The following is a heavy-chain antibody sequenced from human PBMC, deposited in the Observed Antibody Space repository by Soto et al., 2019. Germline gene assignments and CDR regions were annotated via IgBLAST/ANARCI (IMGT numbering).Heavy chain of an antibody. V-gene: IGHV5-51*01. CDR3: AKSHYSHPSRSLDGLDV. CDR2: INLDDSDT. Sequence: GESLKISCKASGDTFSSFWIAWVRQVPEKGLEWMGTINLDDSDTTYSPSFQGQVTISADKSLNTAYLQWNSLKASDTAIFFCAKSHYSHPSRSLDGLDVWGQGTTVTVSS. CDR1: GDTFSSFW. J-gene: IGHJ6*02. D-gene: IGHD3-10*01.